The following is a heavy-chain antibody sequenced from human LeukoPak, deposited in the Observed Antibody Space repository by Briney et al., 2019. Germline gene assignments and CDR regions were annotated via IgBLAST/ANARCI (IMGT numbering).Heavy chain of an antibody. Sequence: ASVKASCKASGHTFTSYGISWVRQAPGQGLEWMGWISAYNGNTNYAQKLQGRVTMTTDTSTSTAYMELRSLRSDDTAVYYCARDNRYSSGWRKFHWGQGTLVTVSS. CDR2: ISAYNGNT. D-gene: IGHD6-19*01. J-gene: IGHJ4*02. V-gene: IGHV1-18*01. CDR3: ARDNRYSSGWRKFH. CDR1: GHTFTSYG.